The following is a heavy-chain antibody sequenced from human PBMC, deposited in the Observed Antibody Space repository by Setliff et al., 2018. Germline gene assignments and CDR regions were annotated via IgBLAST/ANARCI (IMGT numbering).Heavy chain of an antibody. D-gene: IGHD3-10*01. Sequence: ASVKVSCKASGGTFSSYAISWVRQAPGQGLGWMGRIIPIFGTANYAQKFQGRVTITADESTSTAYMELSSLRSEDTAVYYCARVFYYGSGSYLYYFDSWGQGTLVTVS. CDR3: ARVFYYGSGSYLYYFDS. CDR2: IIPIFGTA. V-gene: IGHV1-69*13. CDR1: GGTFSSYA. J-gene: IGHJ4*02.